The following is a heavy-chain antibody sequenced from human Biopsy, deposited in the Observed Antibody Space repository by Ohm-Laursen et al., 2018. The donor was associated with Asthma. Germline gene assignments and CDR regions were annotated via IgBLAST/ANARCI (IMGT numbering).Heavy chain of an antibody. V-gene: IGHV4-59*07. Sequence: SDTLSLTCAVSGGSIRNYYWSWIRQPPGQRLEFIGYIYTSGSTNYNPSLKSRVTISADTSMNQFSLKLSSVTAADTAVYYCAGFCSGGNCPDHWGQGTLVTVSS. J-gene: IGHJ4*02. D-gene: IGHD2-15*01. CDR1: GGSIRNYY. CDR3: AGFCSGGNCPDH. CDR2: IYTSGST.